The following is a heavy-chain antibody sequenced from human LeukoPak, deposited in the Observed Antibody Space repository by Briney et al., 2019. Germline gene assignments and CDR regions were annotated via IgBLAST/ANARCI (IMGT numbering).Heavy chain of an antibody. CDR2: LYSSGYS. Sequence: GGSLRISFAASGFTFSNYWMTWVRQAPGKGLEWVSVLYSSGYSKYADSVKGRFSISRDNSENTLYLQMNSLRAEDTAVYYCAKNPHTDFWSGYYVRSAFDIWGQGTMVTVSS. J-gene: IGHJ3*02. CDR1: GFTFSNYW. V-gene: IGHV3-23*05. CDR3: AKNPHTDFWSGYYVRSAFDI. D-gene: IGHD3-3*01.